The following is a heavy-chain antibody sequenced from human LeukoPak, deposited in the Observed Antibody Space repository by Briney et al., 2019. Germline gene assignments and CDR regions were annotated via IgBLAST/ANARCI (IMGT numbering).Heavy chain of an antibody. CDR3: ARPLGTGASGELS. D-gene: IGHD3-10*01. V-gene: IGHV3-11*06. Sequence: GGSLRLSCAASGFTFSDYYMSWIRQAPGKGLEWVSYISSSSSYTNYADSVKGRFTISRDNAKNSLYLQMNSLRAEDTAVYYCARPLGTGASGELSWGQGTLVTVSS. CDR2: ISSSSSYT. J-gene: IGHJ5*02. CDR1: GFTFSDYY.